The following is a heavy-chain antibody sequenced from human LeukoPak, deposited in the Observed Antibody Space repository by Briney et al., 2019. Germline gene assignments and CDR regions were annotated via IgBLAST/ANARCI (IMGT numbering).Heavy chain of an antibody. CDR1: GVSISSSNSY. J-gene: IGHJ3*02. V-gene: IGHV4-39*07. D-gene: IGHD6-19*01. CDR3: ARVDLGSSGWYDTFDI. CDR2: IYYSGST. Sequence: SETLSLTCTVSGVSISSSNSYWGWIRQSPGKGLEWIGNIYYSGSTHYNPSLKSRVTISVDTSKNQFSLTLSSVTAVDTAVYYCARVDLGSSGWYDTFDIWGQGTMVTVSS.